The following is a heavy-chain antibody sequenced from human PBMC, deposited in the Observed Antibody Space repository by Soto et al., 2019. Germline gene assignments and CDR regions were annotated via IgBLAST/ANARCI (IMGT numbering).Heavy chain of an antibody. J-gene: IGHJ4*02. D-gene: IGHD6-19*01. CDR1: GFTFSSYG. Sequence: QVQLVESGGGVVQPGRSLRLSCAASGFTFSSYGMHWVRQAPGKGLEWVAVISYDGSNKYYADSVKGRFTISRDNSKNTLYLQMNSLRAEDTAVYYCAKDRVEDSGYWGQGTLVTVSS. CDR2: ISYDGSNK. V-gene: IGHV3-30*18. CDR3: AKDRVEDSGY.